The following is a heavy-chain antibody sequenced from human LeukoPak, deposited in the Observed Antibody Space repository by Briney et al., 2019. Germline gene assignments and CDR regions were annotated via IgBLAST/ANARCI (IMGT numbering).Heavy chain of an antibody. D-gene: IGHD2-2*01. Sequence: ASVKVSCRASGYTFSGYFMHWVRQAPGQGLEWMGWISGYNGDTNYAQKLQGRVTMTTDTSTTTAYMELRSLRSDDTAVYYCARAYCSSASCPTARYWYFDLWGRGTLVTVSS. J-gene: IGHJ2*01. V-gene: IGHV1-18*04. CDR3: ARAYCSSASCPTARYWYFDL. CDR2: ISGYNGDT. CDR1: GYTFSGYF.